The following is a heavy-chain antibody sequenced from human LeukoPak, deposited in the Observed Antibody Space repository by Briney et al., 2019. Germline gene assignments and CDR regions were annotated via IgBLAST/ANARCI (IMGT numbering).Heavy chain of an antibody. V-gene: IGHV4-34*01. D-gene: IGHD3-22*01. CDR2: INHSGST. CDR3: ARAGDYCDSSGTGY. J-gene: IGHJ4*02. Sequence: SETLSLTCAVYGGSFSGYYWSWIRQPPGKGLEWIGEINHSGSTNYNPSLKSRVTISVDTSKNQFSLKLSSVTAADTAVYYCARAGDYCDSSGTGYWGQGTLVTVSS. CDR1: GGSFSGYY.